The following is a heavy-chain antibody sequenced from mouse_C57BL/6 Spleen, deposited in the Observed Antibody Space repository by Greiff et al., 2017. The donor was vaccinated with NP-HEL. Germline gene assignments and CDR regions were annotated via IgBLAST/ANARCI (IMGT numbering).Heavy chain of an antibody. CDR3: AREAANWDTWFAY. D-gene: IGHD4-1*01. J-gene: IGHJ3*01. Sequence: ESGPGLVKPSQSLSLTCSVTGYSITSGYYWNWIRQFPGNKLEWMGYISYDGSNNYNPSLKNRISITRDTSKNQFFLKLNSVTTEDTATYYCAREAANWDTWFAYWGQGTLVTVSA. CDR1: GYSITSGYY. V-gene: IGHV3-6*01. CDR2: ISYDGSN.